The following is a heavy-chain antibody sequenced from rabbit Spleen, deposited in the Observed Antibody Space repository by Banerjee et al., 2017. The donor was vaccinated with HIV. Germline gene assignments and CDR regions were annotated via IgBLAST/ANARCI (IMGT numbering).Heavy chain of an antibody. CDR3: ARDTSSSFSSYGMDL. D-gene: IGHD1-1*01. CDR2: IDAGSSGFT. Sequence: QEQLVESGGGLVKPGASLTLICTASGFSFSSGYDMSWVRQAPGKGLEWIGCIDAGSSGFTYFANWAKGRFTISKTSSTTVTLQMTSLTAADTATYFCARDTSSSFSSYGMDLWGQGTLVTVS. V-gene: IGHV1S45*01. J-gene: IGHJ6*01. CDR1: GFSFSSGYD.